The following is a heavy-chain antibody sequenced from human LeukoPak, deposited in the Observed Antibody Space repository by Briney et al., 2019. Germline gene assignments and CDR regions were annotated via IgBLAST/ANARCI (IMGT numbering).Heavy chain of an antibody. Sequence: SVKVSCKASGGTFSSYAISWVRQAPGQGLEWMGRIIPIFGTANYAQKFQGRVTITTDESTSTAYMELSSLRSEDTAVYYCATTTASYYFDYWGQGTLVTVSS. CDR1: GGTFSSYA. CDR3: ATTTASYYFDY. CDR2: IIPIFGTA. V-gene: IGHV1-69*05. J-gene: IGHJ4*02. D-gene: IGHD1-14*01.